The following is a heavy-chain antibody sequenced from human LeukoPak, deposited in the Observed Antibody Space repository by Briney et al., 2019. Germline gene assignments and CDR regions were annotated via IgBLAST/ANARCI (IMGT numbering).Heavy chain of an antibody. J-gene: IGHJ3*02. V-gene: IGHV4-59*03. CDR3: ATKGGEAFEM. Sequence: PWETLSLTCTVSGRCITRYYCRWIRQPPGKVLEWIGYIYYSGITNYNPSRKSRDTLSEDTSNNQFSLKLTSVTGPDRVVFYCATKGGEAFEMWGQGTMVADCS. CDR1: GRCITRYY. CDR2: IYYSGIT. D-gene: IGHD3-16*01.